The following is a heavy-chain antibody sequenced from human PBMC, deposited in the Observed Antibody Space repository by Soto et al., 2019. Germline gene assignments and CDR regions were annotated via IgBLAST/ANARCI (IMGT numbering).Heavy chain of an antibody. D-gene: IGHD2-2*01. CDR2: INHSGST. J-gene: IGHJ4*02. CDR1: GGSFSGYY. V-gene: IGHV4-34*01. Sequence: SETLSLTCALYGGSFSGYYWSWIRQPPGKGLEWIGEINHSGSTNYNPSLKSRVTISVDTSKNQFSLKLSSVTAADTAVYYCARGKDDIVVVPAALDYWGQGTLVTVSS. CDR3: ARGKDDIVVVPAALDY.